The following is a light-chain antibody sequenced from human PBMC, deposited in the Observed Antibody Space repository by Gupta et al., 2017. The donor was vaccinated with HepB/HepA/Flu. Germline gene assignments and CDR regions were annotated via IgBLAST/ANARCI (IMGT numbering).Light chain of an antibody. CDR1: SSDVGGDNY. Sequence: QSALTPPASASSAPGQSIVISSTGTSSDVGGDNYVSWYQQHPGTAPKLMIYDVSNRPSGVSNRFSGSKSGKTTSLTISGLHDEDAADYYCRSYTSRSTLMFGGGTKLTVL. V-gene: IGLV2-14*03. J-gene: IGLJ3*02. CDR3: RSYTSRSTLM. CDR2: DVS.